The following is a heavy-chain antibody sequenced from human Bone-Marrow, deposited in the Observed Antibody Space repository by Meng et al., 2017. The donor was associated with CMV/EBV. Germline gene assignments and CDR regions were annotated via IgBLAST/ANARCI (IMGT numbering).Heavy chain of an antibody. CDR2: TYYRSNGYT. CDR3: PTEEPLQQLET. Sequence: VPLQQSVPGLVKPSQTLCLTFSIFRDSVSANRGDWNWSRQSPSRGLEWLGRTYYRSNGYTDYALSVKGRIAITPDTSEDQFFLQLNSVTHDDTAVYYCPTEEPLQQLETWGQGTLVTVSS. J-gene: IGHJ4*02. D-gene: IGHD6-13*01. V-gene: IGHV6-1*01. CDR1: RDSVSANRGD.